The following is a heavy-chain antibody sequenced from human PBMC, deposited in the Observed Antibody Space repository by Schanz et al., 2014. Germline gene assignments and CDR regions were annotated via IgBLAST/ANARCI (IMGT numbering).Heavy chain of an antibody. CDR1: GFGFSSYS. CDR2: ISGSSRTI. Sequence: EVQLVESGGGLIQPGGSLRLSCAASGFGFSSYSMNWVRQAPGKGLEWVSYISGSSRTIYYADSMKGRFTVSRDNAENALYLQKNSLRAEDTGLDFCARGGSGSHYRLDDWGQGTLVTVSS. V-gene: IGHV3-48*01. J-gene: IGHJ4*02. CDR3: ARGGSGSHYRLDD. D-gene: IGHD1-26*01.